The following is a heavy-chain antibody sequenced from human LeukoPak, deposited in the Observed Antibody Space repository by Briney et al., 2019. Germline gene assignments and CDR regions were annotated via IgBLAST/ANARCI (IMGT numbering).Heavy chain of an antibody. D-gene: IGHD6-19*01. CDR1: GGSFSGYY. CDR3: GRGGIAVAEGDFDY. V-gene: IGHV4-34*01. Sequence: SETLSLTCAVYGGSFSGYYWSWIRQPPGKGLEWMGEINHNGSTNYNPSLKSRVTISVDTSKNQFSLKLSSVTAADTAVYYWGRGGIAVAEGDFDYWGQGTLVTVSS. J-gene: IGHJ4*02. CDR2: INHNGST.